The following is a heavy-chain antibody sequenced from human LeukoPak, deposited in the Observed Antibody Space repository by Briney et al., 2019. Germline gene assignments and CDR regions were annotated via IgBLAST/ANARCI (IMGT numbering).Heavy chain of an antibody. D-gene: IGHD5-18*01. V-gene: IGHV4-59*01. CDR3: ARTGSLIAAMAFDY. CDR2: IYYSGST. J-gene: IGHJ4*02. CDR1: GGSISSYY. Sequence: PSETLSLTCTVSGGSISSYYWSWIRQPPGKGLEWIGYIYYSGSTNYNPSLKSRVTISVDTSKNQFSLKLSSVTAADTAVYYCARTGSLIAAMAFDYWGQGTLVTVSS.